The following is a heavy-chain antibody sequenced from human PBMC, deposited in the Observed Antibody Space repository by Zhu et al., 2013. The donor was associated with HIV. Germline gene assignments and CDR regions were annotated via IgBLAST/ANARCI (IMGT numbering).Heavy chain of an antibody. CDR1: GYTFSNYG. D-gene: IGHD6-19*01. J-gene: IGHJ4*02. V-gene: IGHV1-18*01. Sequence: QVQLVQSGAEVKKPGASVKVSCRTSGYTFSNYGITWVRQAPGQGLEWLGWISAYNGDRRFAQRIQDRIDMTTDTATATAHMVLKSLISDDTAVYFCAKDGREMGTGWSTELDFWGQGTLVIVSS. CDR3: AKDGREMGTGWSTELDF. CDR2: ISAYNGDR.